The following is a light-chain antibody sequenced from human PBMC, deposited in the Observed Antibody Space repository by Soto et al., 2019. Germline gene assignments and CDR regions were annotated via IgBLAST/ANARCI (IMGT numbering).Light chain of an antibody. V-gene: IGKV3-11*01. CDR3: QQRSNWPPWT. CDR2: DAS. J-gene: IGKJ2*02. Sequence: EIVLTQSPGTLSLSPGERATLSCRASQRISTHLAWYQQKPGQAPRLLIYDASNRAHGIPARFSGSGSGADFTLPISSLEPEDFAVYYCQQRSNWPPWTFGQGTKLEIK. CDR1: QRISTH.